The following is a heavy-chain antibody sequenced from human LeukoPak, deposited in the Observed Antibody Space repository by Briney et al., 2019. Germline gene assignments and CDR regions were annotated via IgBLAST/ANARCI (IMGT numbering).Heavy chain of an antibody. J-gene: IGHJ4*02. CDR2: ISGSGGST. V-gene: IGHV3-23*01. Sequence: GGSLRLSCAASGFTFSSYAMSWVRQAPGKGLEWVSAISGSGGSTYYADSVKGRFTISRDNSKNTLYLQTNSLRAEDTAVYYCAKDPVGVAAGSSLFDYWGQGTLVTVSS. CDR3: AKDPVGVAAGSSLFDY. D-gene: IGHD6-13*01. CDR1: GFTFSSYA.